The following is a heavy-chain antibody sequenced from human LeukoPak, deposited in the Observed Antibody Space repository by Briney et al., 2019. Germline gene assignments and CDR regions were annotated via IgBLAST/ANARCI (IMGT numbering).Heavy chain of an antibody. D-gene: IGHD1-26*01. J-gene: IGHJ6*02. V-gene: IGHV3-48*04. Sequence: GGSLRLSCAASGFAFSSYSMNWVRQAPGKGLEWVSYISSSSSTIYYADSVKGRFTISRDNAKNSLYLQMNSLRAEDTAVYYCARVGIVGAPWYYYGMDVWGQGTTVTVSS. CDR3: ARVGIVGAPWYYYGMDV. CDR2: ISSSSSTI. CDR1: GFAFSSYS.